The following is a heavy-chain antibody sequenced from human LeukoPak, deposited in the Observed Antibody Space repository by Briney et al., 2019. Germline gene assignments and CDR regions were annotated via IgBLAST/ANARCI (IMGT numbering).Heavy chain of an antibody. CDR1: GYSFTSYW. CDR3: ARPIRPRYCRGGSCYSGYWYFDL. V-gene: IGHV5-51*01. CDR2: IYPGDSDT. J-gene: IGHJ2*01. D-gene: IGHD2-15*01. Sequence: GESLKISCQGSGYSFTSYWIGWVRQMPGKGLEWMGIIYPGDSDTRYSPSFQGQVTISADKSISTAYLQWSSLKASDTAMYYCARPIRPRYCRGGSCYSGYWYFDLWGRSTLVTVSS.